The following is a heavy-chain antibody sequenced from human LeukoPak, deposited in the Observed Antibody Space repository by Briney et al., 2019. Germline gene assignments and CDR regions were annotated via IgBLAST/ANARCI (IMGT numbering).Heavy chain of an antibody. V-gene: IGHV3-9*01. CDR1: GFTFDDYA. CDR3: AKFSGYYYGMDV. CDR2: ISWNSGSI. Sequence: QAGGSLRLSCAASGFTFDDYAMHWVRQAPGKGLEWVSGISWNSGSIGYADSVKGRFTISRDNAKNSLYPQMNSLRAEDTALYYCAKFSGYYYGMDVWGQGTTVTVSS. J-gene: IGHJ6*02.